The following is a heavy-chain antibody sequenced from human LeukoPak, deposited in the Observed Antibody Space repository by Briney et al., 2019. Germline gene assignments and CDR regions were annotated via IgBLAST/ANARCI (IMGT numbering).Heavy chain of an antibody. J-gene: IGHJ4*02. Sequence: PSETLSLTCTVSGGSISSSSYYWGWIRQPPGKGLEWIATIHYSGSTYCNPSLKSRVTISVDTSRNHFSLKLSSVTAADTAVYYCVRRRTIFGVAVDWGQGTLVTVSS. CDR3: VRRRTIFGVAVD. V-gene: IGHV4-39*02. D-gene: IGHD3-3*01. CDR1: GGSISSSSYY. CDR2: IHYSGST.